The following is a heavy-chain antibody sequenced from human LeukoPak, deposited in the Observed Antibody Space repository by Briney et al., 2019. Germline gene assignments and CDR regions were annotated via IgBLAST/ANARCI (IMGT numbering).Heavy chain of an antibody. D-gene: IGHD3-9*01. Sequence: GGSLRLSCAASGFTLSNYWMNWVRQAPGKGLEWVANMKHDGTEKSYVDSVKGRFTISRDDAKNSLYLQMNSLGAEDTAVYYCAKELRYFDWLGPYFDYWGQGTLVTVSS. CDR1: GFTLSNYW. V-gene: IGHV3-7*05. CDR3: AKELRYFDWLGPYFDY. J-gene: IGHJ4*02. CDR2: MKHDGTEK.